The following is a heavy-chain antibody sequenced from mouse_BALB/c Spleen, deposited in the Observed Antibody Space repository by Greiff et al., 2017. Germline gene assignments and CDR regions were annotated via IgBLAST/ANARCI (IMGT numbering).Heavy chain of an antibody. Sequence: EVKLVESGAELVKPGASVKLSCTASGFNIKDTYMHWVKQRPEQGLEWIGRIDPANGNTKYDPKFQGKATITADTSSNTAYLQLSSLTSEDTAVYYCAPYGNYWYFDVWGAGTTVTVSS. CDR3: APYGNYWYFDV. CDR1: GFNIKDTY. CDR2: IDPANGNT. J-gene: IGHJ1*01. D-gene: IGHD2-1*01. V-gene: IGHV14-3*02.